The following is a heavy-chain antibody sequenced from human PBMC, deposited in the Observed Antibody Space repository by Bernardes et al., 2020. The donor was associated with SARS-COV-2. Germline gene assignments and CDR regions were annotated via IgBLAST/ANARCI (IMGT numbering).Heavy chain of an antibody. CDR3: AARNLKITMVRGVIGDWFDP. V-gene: IGHV4-30-4*01. CDR2: IYYSGST. Sequence: SETLSLTCTVSGGSIRSGDYYWSWIRQPPGKGLEWIGYIYYSGSTYYNPSLKSRVTISVDTSKNQFSLKLSSVTAADTAVYYCAARNLKITMVRGVIGDWFDPWGQGTLVTVSS. J-gene: IGHJ5*02. CDR1: GGSIRSGDYY. D-gene: IGHD3-10*01.